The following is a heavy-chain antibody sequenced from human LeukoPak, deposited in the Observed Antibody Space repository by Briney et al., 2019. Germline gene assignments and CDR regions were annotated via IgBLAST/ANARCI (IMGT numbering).Heavy chain of an antibody. Sequence: GGSLRLSCAASGFTFSDYYISWLRQAPGKGLEWVAVISYDGSNKYYADSVKGRFTISRDNSKNTLYLQMNSLRAEDTAVYYCVRDSGNYYFDYWGQGTLVTVSS. CDR2: ISYDGSNK. D-gene: IGHD1-26*01. V-gene: IGHV3-30-3*01. J-gene: IGHJ4*02. CDR1: GFTFSDYY. CDR3: VRDSGNYYFDY.